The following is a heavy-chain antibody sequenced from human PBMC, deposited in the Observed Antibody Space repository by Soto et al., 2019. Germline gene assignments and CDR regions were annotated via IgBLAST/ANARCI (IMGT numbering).Heavy chain of an antibody. CDR2: IYLSASK. CDR1: GVSISSSNNS. D-gene: IGHD2-2*01. CDR3: GRQPGHCGSTTCFGYYSVDV. Sequence: QLQLQESGPRLVKPSETLSLTCSVSGVSISSSNNSWGGILQPTVKGLEWIGTIYLSASKHYNPSLAGRVAISADTPNNQLSMRLSSVTAADTAVYYCGRQPGHCGSTTCFGYYSVDVWGQGTTVTVSS. J-gene: IGHJ6*02. V-gene: IGHV4-39*01.